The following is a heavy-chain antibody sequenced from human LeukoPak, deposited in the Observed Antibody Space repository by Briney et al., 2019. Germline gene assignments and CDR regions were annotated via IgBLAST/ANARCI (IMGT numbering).Heavy chain of an antibody. CDR2: INHSGST. J-gene: IGHJ4*02. D-gene: IGHD3-9*01. V-gene: IGHV4-39*07. CDR1: GGSISSSSYY. Sequence: PSETLSLTCTVSGGSISSSSYYWGWIRQPPGKGLEWIGEINHSGSTNYNPSLKSRVTISVDTSKSQFSLKLTSVTAADTAMYYCARWATKGYFDWLFDYWGQGNLVTVSS. CDR3: ARWATKGYFDWLFDY.